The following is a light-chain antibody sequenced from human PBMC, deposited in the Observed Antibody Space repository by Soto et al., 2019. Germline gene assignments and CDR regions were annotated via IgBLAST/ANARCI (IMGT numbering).Light chain of an antibody. V-gene: IGLV1-40*01. CDR2: GNS. CDR1: SSNIGAGYD. CDR3: QSYDSSIYV. Sequence: QSVLTQPPSVSGAPGQRVTISCTGSSSNIGAGYDVHWYQQLPGTAPKLLIYGNSNRPSGVPDRFSGSKSGTSASLAITGLQAEDEADYYCQSYDSSIYVFGTGTKRTVL. J-gene: IGLJ1*01.